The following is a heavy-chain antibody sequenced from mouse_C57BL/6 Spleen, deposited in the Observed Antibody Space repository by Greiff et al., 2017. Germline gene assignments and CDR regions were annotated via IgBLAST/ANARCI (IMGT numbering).Heavy chain of an antibody. CDR1: GYSFTGYY. V-gene: IGHV1-42*01. J-gene: IGHJ1*03. Sequence: VQLQQSGPELVKPGASVKISCKASGYSFTGYYMNWVKQSPETSLEWIGEINPSTGGTTYNQKFKAKATLTVDNSSSTAYMQLKSLTSEDSAVYYCATPISLDFWGTGTTVTVSS. CDR2: INPSTGGT. CDR3: ATPISLDF.